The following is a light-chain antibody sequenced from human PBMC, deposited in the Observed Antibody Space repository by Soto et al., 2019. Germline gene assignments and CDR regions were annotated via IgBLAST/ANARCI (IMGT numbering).Light chain of an antibody. J-gene: IGKJ3*01. CDR1: QSISNY. CDR2: AAS. CDR3: QQSYRTPFT. V-gene: IGKV1-39*01. Sequence: DIQMTQSPSSLSASVGDSVTITCRASQSISNYLNWYQQKPGKAPKLLVYAASSLQSGVPSRFRGSGSGTDFTLTISSLQPEDFATYYCQQSYRTPFTFGPGTKVDIK.